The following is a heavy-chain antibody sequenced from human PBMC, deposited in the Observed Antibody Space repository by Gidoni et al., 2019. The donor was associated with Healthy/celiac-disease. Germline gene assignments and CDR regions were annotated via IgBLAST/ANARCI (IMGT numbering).Heavy chain of an antibody. CDR1: GFTFSNAW. V-gene: IGHV3-15*01. CDR3: TTWFDAGSPDY. Sequence: EVQLVESGGGLVKPGGSLRLSCAASGFTFSNAWMSWVRQAPGKGLGWVGRIKSKTDGGTTDYAAPVKGRFTISRDDSKNTLYLQMNSLKTEDTAVYYCTTWFDAGSPDYWGQGTLVTVSS. D-gene: IGHD3-10*01. J-gene: IGHJ4*02. CDR2: IKSKTDGGTT.